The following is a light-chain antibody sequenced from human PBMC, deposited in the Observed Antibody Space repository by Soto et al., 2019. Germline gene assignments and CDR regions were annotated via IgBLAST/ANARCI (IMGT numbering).Light chain of an antibody. V-gene: IGLV2-14*03. CDR2: DVS. CDR3: SSYTSSSTHV. Sequence: QSVLTQPASVSGSPGQSITISCTGTSSDVGAHNFVSWYQQHPGKVPKLMIFDVSSRPSGVSDRFSGSKSGNTASLTISGRQAEDEGDYYCSSYTSSSTHVFGSGTKVTVL. CDR1: SSDVGAHNF. J-gene: IGLJ1*01.